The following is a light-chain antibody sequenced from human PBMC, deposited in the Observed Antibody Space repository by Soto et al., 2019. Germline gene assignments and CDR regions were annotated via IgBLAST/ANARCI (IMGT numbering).Light chain of an antibody. V-gene: IGKV2-28*01. Sequence: EIVMTQSPLSLPVTPGEPASVSCRSSQSLLHSNGYNYLDWYLQKPGQSPQLLIYFGSNRASGVHDRFSGSGSGTDFTLKISRVEAEDVGVYYCMQALQTPITFGQGTRLEIK. CDR1: QSLLHSNGYNY. CDR3: MQALQTPIT. CDR2: FGS. J-gene: IGKJ5*01.